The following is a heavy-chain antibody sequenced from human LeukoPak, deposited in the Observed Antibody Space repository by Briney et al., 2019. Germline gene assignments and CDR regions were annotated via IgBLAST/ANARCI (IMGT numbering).Heavy chain of an antibody. Sequence: GGSLRLSCAASGFTFSSHWMTWVRQAPGKGLEWVANIKQDGSEKYHVDSVKGRFTISRDNAKNSLYLQMNSLRAEDTAVYYCARAGLLWFGESYFDYWGQGTLVTVSS. J-gene: IGHJ4*02. V-gene: IGHV3-7*01. CDR3: ARAGLLWFGESYFDY. CDR1: GFTFSSHW. CDR2: IKQDGSEK. D-gene: IGHD3-10*01.